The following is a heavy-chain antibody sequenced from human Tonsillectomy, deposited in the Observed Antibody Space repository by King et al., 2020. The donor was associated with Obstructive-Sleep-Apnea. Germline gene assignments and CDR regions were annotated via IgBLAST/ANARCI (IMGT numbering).Heavy chain of an antibody. V-gene: IGHV1-69*01. J-gene: IGHJ6*02. CDR3: ARDLTGMDV. CDR2: IIPMSGTS. Sequence: QLVQSGAEVKKPGSSVTVSCKASGGTVTTDTISWVRQAPGQGLEWMGGIIPMSGTSHYAQKCQGRVIITADASTNIVFMQLNSLRSEDKAVYYCARDLTGMDVWGQGTSVAVSS. CDR1: GGTVTTDT. D-gene: IGHD3-9*01.